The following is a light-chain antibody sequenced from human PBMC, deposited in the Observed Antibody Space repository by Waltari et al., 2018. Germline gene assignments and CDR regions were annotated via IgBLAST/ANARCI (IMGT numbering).Light chain of an antibody. CDR2: NNV. Sequence: QSVLTQPPSASGTPGQSVPISCPSSGPSVHPDAFNCYQQPPATPPKLLIYNNVERPSGVPDRFSGSKSGTSASLAISGLQSEDEANYYCAAWDDSLDGLALFGGGTRLTVL. V-gene: IGLV1-44*01. CDR3: AAWDDSLDGLAL. CDR1: GPSVHPDA. J-gene: IGLJ2*01.